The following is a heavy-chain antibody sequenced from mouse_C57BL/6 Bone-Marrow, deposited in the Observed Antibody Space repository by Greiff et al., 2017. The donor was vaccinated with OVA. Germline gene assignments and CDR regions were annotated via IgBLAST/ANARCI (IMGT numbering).Heavy chain of an antibody. CDR2: IRNKANGYTT. CDR1: GFTFTDYY. J-gene: IGHJ2*01. D-gene: IGHD3-1*01. CDR3: ARYTGYRFDY. Sequence: EVKLVESGAGLVQPGGSLSLSCAASGFTFTDYYMSWVRQPPGKALEWLGFIRNKANGYTTEYSASVKGRFTISRDNSQSILYLQMKALRAEDSATYYCARYTGYRFDYWGQGTTLTVSS. V-gene: IGHV7-3*01.